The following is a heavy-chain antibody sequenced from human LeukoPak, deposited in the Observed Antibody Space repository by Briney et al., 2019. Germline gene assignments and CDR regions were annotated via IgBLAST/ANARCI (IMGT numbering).Heavy chain of an antibody. CDR2: IHYSGST. CDR1: GGSVSSDISY. Sequence: SETLSLTCTVSGGSVSSDISYWSWIRQPPGKGLESIGYIHYSGSTNYNPSLKSRVTISVDTSKNQFSLRLSSVTAADTAVYYCARDSGNWFDPWGQGTLVTVSS. D-gene: IGHD3-10*01. V-gene: IGHV4-61*01. CDR3: ARDSGNWFDP. J-gene: IGHJ5*02.